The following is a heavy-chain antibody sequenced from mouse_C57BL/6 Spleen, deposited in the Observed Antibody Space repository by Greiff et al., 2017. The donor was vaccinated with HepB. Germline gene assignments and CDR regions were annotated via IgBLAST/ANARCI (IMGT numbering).Heavy chain of an antibody. J-gene: IGHJ4*01. Sequence: VQLKESGPELVKPGASVKMSCKASGYTFTDYNMHWVKQSHGKSLEWIGYINPNNGGTSYNQKFKGKATLTVNKSSSTAYMELRSLTSEDSAVYYCAEADGYYYAMDYWGQGTSVTVSS. V-gene: IGHV1-22*01. CDR2: INPNNGGT. CDR1: GYTFTDYN. CDR3: AEADGYYYAMDY. D-gene: IGHD2-3*01.